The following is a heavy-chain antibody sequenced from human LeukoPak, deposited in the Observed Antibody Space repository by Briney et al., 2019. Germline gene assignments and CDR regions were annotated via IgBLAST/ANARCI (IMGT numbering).Heavy chain of an antibody. J-gene: IGHJ4*02. V-gene: IGHV3-48*03. CDR1: GFTFSSYE. CDR2: ISSSGSTI. D-gene: IGHD3-16*02. Sequence: PGGSLRLSCAASGFTFSSYEMNWVRQAPGKGLEWVSYISSSGSTIYYADSVKGRFTISRDNAKNSLYLQMNSLRAEDTAVYYCARGAYDYVWGSYRYIGGPFDYWGQGTLVTVSS. CDR3: ARGAYDYVWGSYRYIGGPFDY.